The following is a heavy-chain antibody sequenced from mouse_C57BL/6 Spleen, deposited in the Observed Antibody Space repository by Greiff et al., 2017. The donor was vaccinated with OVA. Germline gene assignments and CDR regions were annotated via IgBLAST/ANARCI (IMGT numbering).Heavy chain of an antibody. CDR3: ARRDSNYGAMDY. J-gene: IGHJ4*01. CDR2: HYPGSGST. D-gene: IGHD2-5*01. V-gene: IGHV1-55*01. CDR1: GYTFTSYW. Sequence: QVQLQQSGAELVKPGASVKMSCKASGYTFTSYWITGVKQRPGQGLEWIGDHYPGSGSTNYNEKFKSKATLTVDTSSSTAYMQLSSLTSEDSAVYYCARRDSNYGAMDYWGQGTSVTVSS.